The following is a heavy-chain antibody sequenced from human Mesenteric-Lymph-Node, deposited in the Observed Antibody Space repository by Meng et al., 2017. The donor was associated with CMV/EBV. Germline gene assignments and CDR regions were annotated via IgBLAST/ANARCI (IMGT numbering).Heavy chain of an antibody. Sequence: SGYLFTSCYLHWVRQAPGQGLEWMGIINPSGGNTNYAQKFQGRVTMTRDTSTSTVYMELSSLRSEDTAVYYCAREAGSGFYPAFDYWGQGTLVTVSS. D-gene: IGHD3-22*01. J-gene: IGHJ4*02. CDR1: GYLFTSCY. CDR2: INPSGGNT. CDR3: AREAGSGFYPAFDY. V-gene: IGHV1-46*01.